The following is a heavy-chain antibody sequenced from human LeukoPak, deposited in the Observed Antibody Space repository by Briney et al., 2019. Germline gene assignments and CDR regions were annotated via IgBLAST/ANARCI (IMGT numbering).Heavy chain of an antibody. Sequence: GGSLRLSCAASGFAFSTYAMNWVRQAPGKGLEWVSFITTSSNAVYYADSVKGRFTVSRDSAENSLYLQMNSLRAEDTAVYYCVRDEVGGSFDYWGQGTLVTVSS. J-gene: IGHJ4*02. D-gene: IGHD6-19*01. CDR3: VRDEVGGSFDY. CDR2: ITTSSNAV. V-gene: IGHV3-48*01. CDR1: GFAFSTYA.